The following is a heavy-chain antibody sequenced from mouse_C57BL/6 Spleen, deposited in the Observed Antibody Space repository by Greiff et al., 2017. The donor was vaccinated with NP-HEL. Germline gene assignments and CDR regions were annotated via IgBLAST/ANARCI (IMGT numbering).Heavy chain of an antibody. V-gene: IGHV1-19*01. J-gene: IGHJ2*01. CDR2: INPYNGGT. Sequence: EVKLQQSGAVLVKPGASVKMSCKASGFTFTDYYMNWVSQSHGKSLEWIGVINPYNGGTSYNQKFKGKATLTVDKSSSTAYMELNSLTSEDSAVYYCANGDYWGQGTTLTVSS. CDR3: ANGDY. CDR1: GFTFTDYY.